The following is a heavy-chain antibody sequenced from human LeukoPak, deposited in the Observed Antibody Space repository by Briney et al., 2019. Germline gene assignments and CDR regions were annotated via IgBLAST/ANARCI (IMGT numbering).Heavy chain of an antibody. CDR3: ARDWPYGDND. D-gene: IGHD4-17*01. CDR2: IAVYNGDT. CDR1: GYTFNTFG. V-gene: IGHV1-18*01. J-gene: IGHJ4*02. Sequence: ASVKVSCKASGYTFNTFGITWVRQAPGQGLEWLGWIAVYNGDTNYAQKLQGRVTMTTDTSTSTAYMELRSLRSDDTAVYYCARDWPYGDNDWGQGTLVTVSS.